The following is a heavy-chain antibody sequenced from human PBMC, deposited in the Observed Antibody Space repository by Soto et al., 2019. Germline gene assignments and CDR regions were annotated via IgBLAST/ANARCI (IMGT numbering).Heavy chain of an antibody. CDR2: ISAYNGNT. Sequence: QVQLVQSGAEVKKPGASVKVSCKASGYTFTSYGISWVRQAPGQGLEWMGWISAYNGNTNYAQKLQGRVTMTTDTSTSTADMERRSLRSDDTAVYYCARGAVGKRSSCGSDGMDVWGQGTTVTVSS. D-gene: IGHD2-15*01. V-gene: IGHV1-18*01. CDR3: ARGAVGKRSSCGSDGMDV. J-gene: IGHJ6*02. CDR1: GYTFTSYG.